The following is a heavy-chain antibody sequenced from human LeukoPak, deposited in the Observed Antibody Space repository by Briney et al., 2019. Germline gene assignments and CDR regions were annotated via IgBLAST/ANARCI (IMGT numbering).Heavy chain of an antibody. CDR1: GFTFSSYG. Sequence: PGRSLRLSCAASGFTFSSYGMHWVRQAPGKGLEWVAISYSGNTTYCADSVRGRFTISRDKSKNRLHLQMNSLRAEDTAVYYCATYSSGRRGYYFDSWGQGTLVTVSS. CDR3: ATYSSGRRGYYFDS. CDR2: SYSGNTT. V-gene: IGHV3-66*01. J-gene: IGHJ4*02. D-gene: IGHD6-19*01.